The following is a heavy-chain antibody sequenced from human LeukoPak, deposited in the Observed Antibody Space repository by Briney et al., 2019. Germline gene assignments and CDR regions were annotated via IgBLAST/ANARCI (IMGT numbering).Heavy chain of an antibody. CDR3: AKEWRRDDYFDY. CDR1: GGSFSNYY. V-gene: IGHV4-34*01. Sequence: SETLSLTCAVYGGSFSNYYWSWIRQPPGKGLEWIGEINHSGSTNYIPSLKSRVTMSIDTSKNQFSLKLSSVTAADTAVYYCAKEWRRDDYFDYWGQGTLVTVSS. D-gene: IGHD5-12*01. CDR2: INHSGST. J-gene: IGHJ4*02.